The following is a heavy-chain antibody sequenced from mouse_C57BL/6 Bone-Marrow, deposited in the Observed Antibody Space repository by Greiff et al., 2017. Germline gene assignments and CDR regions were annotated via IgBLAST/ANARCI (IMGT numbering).Heavy chain of an antibody. Sequence: QVQLQQPGAELVKPGASVKMSCKASGYTFTSYWITWVKQRPGQGLEWIGDIYPGRGSTNYNEKFKSKATLTVDTSSSTAYMQLSSLTSEDSAVYYCARGSLGSSFYYYAMDYWGQGTSVTGSS. D-gene: IGHD1-1*01. V-gene: IGHV1-55*01. CDR2: IYPGRGST. CDR3: ARGSLGSSFYYYAMDY. J-gene: IGHJ4*01. CDR1: GYTFTSYW.